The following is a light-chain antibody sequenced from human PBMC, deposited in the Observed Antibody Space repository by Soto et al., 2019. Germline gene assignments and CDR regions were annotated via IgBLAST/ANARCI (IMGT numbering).Light chain of an antibody. Sequence: QSVLAQPASVSGSPGQSITISCSGTSSDVGGYNYVSWYQHHPGKAPKLLIYEVTNRPSGVSNRFSGSKSGNTASLTISGLQAEDEAAYYCKSYTSISTWVFGGGTKLTV. J-gene: IGLJ3*02. CDR1: SSDVGGYNY. CDR2: EVT. V-gene: IGLV2-14*01. CDR3: KSYTSISTWV.